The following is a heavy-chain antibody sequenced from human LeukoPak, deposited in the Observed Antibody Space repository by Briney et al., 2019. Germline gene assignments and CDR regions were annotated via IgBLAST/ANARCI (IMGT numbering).Heavy chain of an antibody. D-gene: IGHD2-15*01. CDR1: GFTVSSNY. V-gene: IGHV3-53*05. J-gene: IGHJ6*03. Sequence: QTGGSLRLSCAASGFTVSSNYMSWVRQAPGKGLEWVSVIYSGSSTYYADSVKGRFTISRDNSKKSLYLQMNSPRPEDTALYYCAKSGIFQGYYFYYMDVWGKGTTVTISS. CDR2: IYSGSST. CDR3: AKSGIFQGYYFYYMDV.